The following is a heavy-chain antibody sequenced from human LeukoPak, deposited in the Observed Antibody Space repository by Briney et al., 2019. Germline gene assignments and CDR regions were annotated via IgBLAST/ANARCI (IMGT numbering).Heavy chain of an antibody. CDR3: ARDQYSYDSSGYYAFDY. J-gene: IGHJ4*01. D-gene: IGHD3-22*01. CDR2: IYYTGTT. V-gene: IGHV4-39*07. Sequence: PSETLSLTCTVSGGSISSSSNYWGWIRQPPGKGLEWIGSIYYTGTTYYNPSLKSRVTISVDTSKSQFSLKLSSVTAADTAVYYCARDQYSYDSSGYYAFDYWGQEPWSPSPQ. CDR1: GGSISSSSNY.